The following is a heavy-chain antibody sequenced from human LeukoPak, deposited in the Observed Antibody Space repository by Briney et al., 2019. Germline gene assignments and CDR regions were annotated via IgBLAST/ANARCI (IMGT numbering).Heavy chain of an antibody. CDR1: GFTFSNYY. D-gene: IGHD3-10*01. CDR3: ARDGITMRILEY. J-gene: IGHJ4*02. V-gene: IGHV3-11*04. Sequence: GGSLRLSCEASGFTFSNYYMSWIRQAPGKGLEWVSHIKGNGATTYYADSVKGRFTISKDNSKNTLYLQMNSLKTEDTALYYCARDGITMRILEYWGQGTLVTVSS. CDR2: IKGNGATT.